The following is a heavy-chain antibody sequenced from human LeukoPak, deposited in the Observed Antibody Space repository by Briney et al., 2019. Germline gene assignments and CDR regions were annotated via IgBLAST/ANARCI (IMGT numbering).Heavy chain of an antibody. Sequence: SETLTLTCTVSGGSISSYYWSWIRQPPGKGLEWIGYIYYSGSTNYNPSLKSRVTISADTSKNQFSLKLSSVTAADTAVYYCARDFRSSFGELPNDAFDIWGQGTMVTVSS. CDR3: ARDFRSSFGELPNDAFDI. J-gene: IGHJ3*02. V-gene: IGHV4-59*01. CDR2: IYYSGST. D-gene: IGHD3-10*01. CDR1: GGSISSYY.